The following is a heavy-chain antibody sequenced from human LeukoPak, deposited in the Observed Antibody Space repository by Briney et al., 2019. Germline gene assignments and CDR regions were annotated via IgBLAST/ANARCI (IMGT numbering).Heavy chain of an antibody. Sequence: AASVKVSCKASGGTFGSYAISWVRQAPGQGLEWMGGIIPIFGTANYAQKFQGRVTITADESTSTAYMELSSLRSEDTAVYYCARDLAAAGAGSHAFDIWGQGTMVTVSS. CDR2: IIPIFGTA. D-gene: IGHD6-13*01. J-gene: IGHJ3*02. CDR1: GGTFGSYA. CDR3: ARDLAAAGAGSHAFDI. V-gene: IGHV1-69*13.